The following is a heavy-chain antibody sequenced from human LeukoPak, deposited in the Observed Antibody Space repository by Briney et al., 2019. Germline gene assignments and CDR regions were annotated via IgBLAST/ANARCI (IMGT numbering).Heavy chain of an antibody. CDR3: ARTPVLTRGYNWFDP. D-gene: IGHD2-8*02. Sequence: ASVKVSCKASRYTFTSYDINWVRQATGQGLEWMGWMNPNSGNTGYAQKFQGRVTMTRDTSISTAYMELSRLRSDDTAVYYCARTPVLTRGYNWFDPWGQGTLVTVSS. J-gene: IGHJ5*02. V-gene: IGHV1-8*01. CDR1: RYTFTSYD. CDR2: MNPNSGNT.